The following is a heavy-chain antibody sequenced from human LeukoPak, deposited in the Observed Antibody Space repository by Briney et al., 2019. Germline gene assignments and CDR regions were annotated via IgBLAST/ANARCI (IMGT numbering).Heavy chain of an antibody. CDR2: ISSSSSYI. CDR3: ARVLAAAAHDY. CDR1: GFTFSSYS. V-gene: IGHV3-21*01. D-gene: IGHD6-13*01. J-gene: IGHJ4*02. Sequence: GGSLRLSCSASGFTFSSYSMNWVRQAPGKGLEWVSSISSSSSYIYYADSVKGRFTISRDNAKNSLYLQMNSLRAEDTAVYYCARVLAAAAHDYWGQGTLVTVSS.